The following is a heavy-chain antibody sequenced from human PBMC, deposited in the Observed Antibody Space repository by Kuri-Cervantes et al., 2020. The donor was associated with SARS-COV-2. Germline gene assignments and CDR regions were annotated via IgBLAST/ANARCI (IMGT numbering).Heavy chain of an antibody. D-gene: IGHD4-17*01. CDR1: GFTFSSYA. CDR2: ISYDGSNK. CDR3: ARAQSYGDYFRYAFEGHNDAFDI. Sequence: GESLMISWAASGFTFSSYAMHWVRQAPGKGLGWVAVISYDGSNKYYADSVKGRFTISRDNSKNMLYLQMNSLRAEDTAVYYCARAQSYGDYFRYAFEGHNDAFDIWGQGTMVTVSS. J-gene: IGHJ3*02. V-gene: IGHV3-30*04.